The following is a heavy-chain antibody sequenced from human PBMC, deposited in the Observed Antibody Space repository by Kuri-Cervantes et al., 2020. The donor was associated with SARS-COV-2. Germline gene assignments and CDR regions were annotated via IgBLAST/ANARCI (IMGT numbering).Heavy chain of an antibody. J-gene: IGHJ4*02. CDR3: ATGGAGLTFDY. V-gene: IGHV1-24*01. D-gene: IGHD3/OR15-3a*01. CDR2: FDPEDGET. CDR1: GGTFSSYA. Sequence: ASVKVSCKASGGTFSSYAISWVRQAPGQGLEWMGGFDPEDGETIYAQKFQGRVTMTEDTSTDTAYMELSSLRSEDTAVYYCATGGAGLTFDYWGQGTLVTVSS.